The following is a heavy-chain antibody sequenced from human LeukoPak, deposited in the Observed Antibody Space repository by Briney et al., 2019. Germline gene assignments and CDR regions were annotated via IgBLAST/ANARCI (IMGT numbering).Heavy chain of an antibody. CDR1: GGSISSGSYY. CDR3: ARDRGWYLWDYYYYMDV. D-gene: IGHD6-19*01. J-gene: IGHJ6*03. Sequence: SETLSLTCTVSGGSISSGSYYWSWIRQPAGKGLEWIGRICTSGSTNYNPSLKSRVTISVDTSKNQFSLKLSSVTAADTAVYYCARDRGWYLWDYYYYMDVWGKGTTVTVSS. CDR2: ICTSGST. V-gene: IGHV4-61*02.